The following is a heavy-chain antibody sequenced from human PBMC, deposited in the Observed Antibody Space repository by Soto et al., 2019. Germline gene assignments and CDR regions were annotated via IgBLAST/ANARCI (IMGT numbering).Heavy chain of an antibody. D-gene: IGHD1-1*01. CDR1: GGTFSSYA. V-gene: IGHV1-69*13. CDR2: IIPIFGTA. J-gene: IGHJ6*02. CDR3: ARELPQRQGRNMDV. Sequence: SVKVSCKASGGTFSSYAISWVRQAPGQGLEWMGGIIPIFGTANYAQKFQGRVTITADESTSTAYMELSSLRSEDTAVYYCARELPQRQGRNMDVWGQGTTVTVSS.